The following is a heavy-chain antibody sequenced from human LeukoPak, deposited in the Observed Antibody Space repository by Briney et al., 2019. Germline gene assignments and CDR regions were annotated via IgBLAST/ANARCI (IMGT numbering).Heavy chain of an antibody. D-gene: IGHD2-2*02. CDR2: INYSGTT. CDR3: ARQYCSRSSCYNFDY. CDR1: GGSISSFL. V-gene: IGHV4-59*08. Sequence: SETLSLTCTVSGGSISSFLWSWIRQPPGKGLEWIGYINYSGTTNYNPSLKSRVTISVDTSKNQFSLKLSSVTAADTAVYYCARQYCSRSSCYNFDYWGQGTLVTVPS. J-gene: IGHJ4*02.